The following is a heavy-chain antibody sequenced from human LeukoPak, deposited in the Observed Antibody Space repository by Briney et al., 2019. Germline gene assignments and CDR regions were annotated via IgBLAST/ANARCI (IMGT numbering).Heavy chain of an antibody. Sequence: SETLSLTCAVYGGSFSGYYWSWIRQPPGKGLEWIGEINHSGSTNYNPSLKSRVTISVDTSKNQFSLKLSSVTAADTAVYYCARGRGYSYGYFDYWGQGTLVTVSS. CDR3: ARGRGYSYGYFDY. CDR2: INHSGST. CDR1: GGSFSGYY. V-gene: IGHV4-34*01. D-gene: IGHD5-18*01. J-gene: IGHJ4*02.